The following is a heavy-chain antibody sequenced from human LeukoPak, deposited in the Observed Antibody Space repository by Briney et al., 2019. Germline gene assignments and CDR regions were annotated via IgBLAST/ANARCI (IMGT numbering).Heavy chain of an antibody. V-gene: IGHV3-49*04. CDR3: TRSTYYYDSGGYWL. D-gene: IGHD3-22*01. J-gene: IGHJ4*02. CDR2: IRSKAYSGTT. CDR1: GFTFADYA. Sequence: SLRLSCAASGFTFADYAMSWVRQAPRKGLEWVGFIRSKAYSGTTEYAASLKGRFTISRDDSKSIAYLQVNSLKTEDTAVYYCTRSTYYYDSGGYWLWGQGTLVTVSS.